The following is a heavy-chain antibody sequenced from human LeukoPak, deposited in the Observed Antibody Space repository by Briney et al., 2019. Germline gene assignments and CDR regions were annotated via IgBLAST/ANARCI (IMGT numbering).Heavy chain of an antibody. Sequence: PSETLSLTCAVYGGSFSAYYWSWIRQPPGKGLEWIGEINHSGSANYNPSLKSRVTISVDTSKNQFSLKLSSVTAADTAVYYCAEIAVAGEVIFDYWGQGTLVSVSS. V-gene: IGHV4-34*01. J-gene: IGHJ4*02. CDR3: AEIAVAGEVIFDY. CDR2: INHSGSA. CDR1: GGSFSAYY. D-gene: IGHD6-19*01.